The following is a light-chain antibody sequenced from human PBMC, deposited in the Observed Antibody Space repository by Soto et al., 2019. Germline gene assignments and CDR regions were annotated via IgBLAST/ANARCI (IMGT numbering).Light chain of an antibody. V-gene: IGKV3-15*01. J-gene: IGKJ1*01. CDR2: GIS. Sequence: EIVLTQSPATLSLSPGERATLSCRASQSVGSYLVWYQQKPGQAPRLLIYGISTRATGIPMRLSGSGSGTEFTLTISSLQSEDFAVYYCQQYNNWPPTFGQGTKVDIK. CDR1: QSVGSY. CDR3: QQYNNWPPT.